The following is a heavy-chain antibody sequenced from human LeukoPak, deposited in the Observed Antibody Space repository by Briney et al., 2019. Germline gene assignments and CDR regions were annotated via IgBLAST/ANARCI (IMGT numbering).Heavy chain of an antibody. V-gene: IGHV4-59*01. D-gene: IGHD2-2*01. CDR2: IYYSGST. Sequence: SETLSLTCTVSGGSISSYYWSWIRQPPGKGLEWIGYIYYSGSTNYNPSLKSRVTISVDTSKNQFSLKLSSVTAADTAVYYCARGEYCSSTSCLYPAYYYYGMDVWGQGTTVTVSS. J-gene: IGHJ6*02. CDR1: GGSISSYY. CDR3: ARGEYCSSTSCLYPAYYYYGMDV.